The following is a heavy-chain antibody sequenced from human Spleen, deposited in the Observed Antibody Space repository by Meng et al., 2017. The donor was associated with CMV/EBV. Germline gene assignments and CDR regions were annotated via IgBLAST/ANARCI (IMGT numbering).Heavy chain of an antibody. V-gene: IGHV4-39*07. Sequence: GSLRLSCTVSGGSISSSSYYWGWIRQPPGKGLEWIGRIYYSGSTYYNPSLKSRVTISVDTSKNQFSLKLSSVTAADTAVYYCARVGSLVPPQDYRGQGTLVTVSS. CDR2: IYYSGST. J-gene: IGHJ4*02. CDR1: GGSISSSSYY. CDR3: ARVGSLVPPQDY.